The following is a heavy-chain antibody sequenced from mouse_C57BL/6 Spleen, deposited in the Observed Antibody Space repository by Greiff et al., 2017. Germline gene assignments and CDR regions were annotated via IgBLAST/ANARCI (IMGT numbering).Heavy chain of an antibody. J-gene: IGHJ1*03. CDR1: GFTFSSYG. D-gene: IGHD2-1*01. CDR3: ARHPLYYGNYGWYFDV. CDR2: ISSGGSYT. V-gene: IGHV5-6*01. Sequence: EVQLQQSGGDLVKPGGSLKLSCAASGFTFSSYGMSWVRQTPDKRLEWVATISSGGSYTYYPDSVKGRFTISRDNAKNTLYLQMSSLKSEDTAMYYCARHPLYYGNYGWYFDVWGTGTTVTVSS.